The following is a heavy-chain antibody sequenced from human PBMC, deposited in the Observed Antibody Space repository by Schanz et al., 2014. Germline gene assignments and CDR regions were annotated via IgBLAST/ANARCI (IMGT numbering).Heavy chain of an antibody. J-gene: IGHJ4*02. CDR3: AGAFDSSGYYVDS. D-gene: IGHD3-22*01. CDR1: RYTFNTYG. CDR2: VNPSVRGT. Sequence: QGQLVQSGPEVKEPGASVKVSCEASRYTFNTYGLNWVRQAPGQGLEWMGIVNPSVRGTHFAREFQGRVTVTSDTSTSTVYMELSGLRSEDTAVYYCAGAFDSSGYYVDSWGQGTLVAVSS. V-gene: IGHV1-46*02.